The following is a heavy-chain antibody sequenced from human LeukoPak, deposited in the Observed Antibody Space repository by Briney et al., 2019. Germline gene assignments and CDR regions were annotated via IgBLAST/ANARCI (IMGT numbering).Heavy chain of an antibody. V-gene: IGHV1-69*13. Sequence: SVKVSCKASGGTSNNYRISWVRQAPGQGLEWMGGIIPLFETINYSQKFKGRVTITADDSTTTGYMELSSLRTDDTAVYYCARVQYGNGWSAFDSWGQGTVVTVSS. D-gene: IGHD6-19*01. CDR2: IIPLFETI. J-gene: IGHJ4*02. CDR1: GGTSNNYR. CDR3: ARVQYGNGWSAFDS.